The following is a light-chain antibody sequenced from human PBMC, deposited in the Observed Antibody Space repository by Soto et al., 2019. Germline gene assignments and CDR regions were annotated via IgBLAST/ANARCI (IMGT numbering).Light chain of an antibody. CDR1: SGDVGGQNY. CDR3: SSHAGNNNYV. Sequence: QSVLTQPPSASGAPGQSGVVSCTGTSGDVGGQNYVSWYQQHPGKAPKLIIYAVTERPSGVPDRFSGSKSGNTASLTVSGLQTEDEADYYCSSHAGNNNYVFGTGTKVTVL. V-gene: IGLV2-8*01. CDR2: AVT. J-gene: IGLJ1*01.